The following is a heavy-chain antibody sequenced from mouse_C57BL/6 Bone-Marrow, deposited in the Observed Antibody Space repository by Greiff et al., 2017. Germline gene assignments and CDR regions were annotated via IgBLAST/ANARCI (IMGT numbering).Heavy chain of an antibody. V-gene: IGHV6-3*01. J-gene: IGHJ3*01. Sequence: EVKLMESGGGLVQPGGSMKLSCVASGFTFSNYWMNWVRQSPEKGLEWVAQIRLKSDNYATHYAESVKGRFTISRDDSKSSVYLQMNNLRAEDTGIYYCTGPYDQRPAYWGQGTLVTVSA. CDR3: TGPYDQRPAY. CDR2: IRLKSDNYAT. D-gene: IGHD2-3*01. CDR1: GFTFSNYW.